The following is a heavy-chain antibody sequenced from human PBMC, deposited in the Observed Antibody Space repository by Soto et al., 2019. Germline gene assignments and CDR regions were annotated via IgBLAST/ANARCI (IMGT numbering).Heavy chain of an antibody. V-gene: IGHV5-51*01. Sequence: GESLKISCKGSGYSFTNYWIGWVRQMPGKGLEWMGIIYPGDSDSRHSPSFRGQVTISADKSISTAYLQWASLKASDTAMYYCARRANYYGSVDIWGQGTMVTVSS. CDR2: IYPGDSDS. CDR3: ARRANYYGSVDI. D-gene: IGHD3-10*01. CDR1: GYSFTNYW. J-gene: IGHJ3*02.